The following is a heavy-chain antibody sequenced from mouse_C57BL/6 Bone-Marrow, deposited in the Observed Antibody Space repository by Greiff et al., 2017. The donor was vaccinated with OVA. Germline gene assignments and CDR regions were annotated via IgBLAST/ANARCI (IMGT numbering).Heavy chain of an antibody. CDR1: GFNIKDDY. CDR2: FDPENGDT. D-gene: IGHD2-1*01. CDR3: TNGNWYFDV. Sequence: VQLQQSGAELVRPGASVKLSCTASGFNIKDDYMHWVKQRPEQGLEWIGWFDPENGDTEYASKFQGKATITADTSSNTSYLQLSSLTSEDTAVYYCTNGNWYFDVWGTGTTVTVSS. J-gene: IGHJ1*03. V-gene: IGHV14-4*01.